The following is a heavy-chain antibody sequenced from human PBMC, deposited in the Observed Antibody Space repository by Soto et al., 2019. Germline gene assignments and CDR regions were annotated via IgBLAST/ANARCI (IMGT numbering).Heavy chain of an antibody. D-gene: IGHD2-2*01. CDR3: ARDPANCRTTSCYAFFDY. Sequence: VQLVESGGGLVQPGGSLRLSCAASGFTFSTYSMNWVRQAPGKGLEWVSFIGSSSTTRYYADSVKGRFTISRDNAKNSLYLQMNSLRAEDTAVYYCARDPANCRTTSCYAFFDYWGLGTLVTVSS. J-gene: IGHJ4*02. V-gene: IGHV3-48*01. CDR1: GFTFSTYS. CDR2: IGSSSTTR.